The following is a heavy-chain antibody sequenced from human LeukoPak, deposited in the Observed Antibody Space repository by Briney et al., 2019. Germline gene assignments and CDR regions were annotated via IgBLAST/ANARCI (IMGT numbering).Heavy chain of an antibody. J-gene: IGHJ1*01. D-gene: IGHD3-22*01. Sequence: GGSLRLSCAASGFTFSSYAMHWVRQAPGKGLEWVAVISYDGSNKYYADSVKGRFTISRDNAKNSLYLQMNSLRAEDTAVYYCARDEPYYYDSSGYRRAYFQHWGQGTLVTVSS. CDR2: ISYDGSNK. CDR1: GFTFSSYA. CDR3: ARDEPYYYDSSGYRRAYFQH. V-gene: IGHV3-30-3*01.